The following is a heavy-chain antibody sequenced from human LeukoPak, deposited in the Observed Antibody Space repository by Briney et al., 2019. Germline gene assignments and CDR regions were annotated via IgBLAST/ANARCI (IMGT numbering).Heavy chain of an antibody. D-gene: IGHD3-10*01. Sequence: SQTLSLTCTVSGGSISSGDYDWSWIRQPPGKGLEWLGYIYYSGSTYYNPSLKSRVTISVDTSKNQFSLKLSSVTAADAAVYYCARGSQDGSLFDYWGQGTLVTVSS. CDR2: IYYSGST. V-gene: IGHV4-30-4*08. J-gene: IGHJ4*02. CDR3: ARGSQDGSLFDY. CDR1: GGSISSGDYD.